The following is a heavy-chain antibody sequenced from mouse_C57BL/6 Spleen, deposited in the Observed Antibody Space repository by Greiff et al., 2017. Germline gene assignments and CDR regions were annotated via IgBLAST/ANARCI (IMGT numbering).Heavy chain of an antibody. Sequence: VQLQQPGAELVKPGASVKLSCKASGYTFTSYWMHWVKPRPGQGLEWIGMIHPNSGSTNYNEKVKSKATLTVDKSSSTAYMQLSSLTSEDSAVYYCAREGDDYDPDYWGQGTTLTVSS. CDR3: AREGDDYDPDY. J-gene: IGHJ2*01. D-gene: IGHD2-4*01. V-gene: IGHV1-64*01. CDR1: GYTFTSYW. CDR2: IHPNSGST.